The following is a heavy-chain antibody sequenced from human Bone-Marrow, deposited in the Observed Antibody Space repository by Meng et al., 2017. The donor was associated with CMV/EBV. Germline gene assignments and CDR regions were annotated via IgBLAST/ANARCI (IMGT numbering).Heavy chain of an antibody. J-gene: IGHJ6*02. CDR3: ARAELRFLEWLHPKYGMDV. D-gene: IGHD3-3*01. Sequence: SETLSLTCAVYGGSFSGYYWSWIRQPPGKGLEWNGEINHSGSTNYNPSLKSRVTISVDTSKNQFSLKLSSVTAADTAVYYCARAELRFLEWLHPKYGMDVGGQGTTVTVSS. CDR2: INHSGST. V-gene: IGHV4-34*01. CDR1: GGSFSGYY.